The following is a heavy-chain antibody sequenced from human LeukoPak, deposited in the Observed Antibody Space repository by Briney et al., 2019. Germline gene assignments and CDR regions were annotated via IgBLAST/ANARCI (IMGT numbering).Heavy chain of an antibody. V-gene: IGHV4-39*01. CDR1: GGSLRSSSFF. D-gene: IGHD3-3*01. J-gene: IGHJ4*02. CDR2: IYYSGST. CDR3: ATYDFGTTYLFDY. Sequence: SETLSVTCSVSGGSLRSSSFFWGWIRQPPGRGLEWIGSIYYSGSTYYNPSLKSRVTISVDTSKNQFSLKLSSVTAADTAMYVCATYDFGTTYLFDYWGQGTLVTVSS.